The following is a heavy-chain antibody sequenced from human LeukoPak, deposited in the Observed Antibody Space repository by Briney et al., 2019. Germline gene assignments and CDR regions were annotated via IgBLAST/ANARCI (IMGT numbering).Heavy chain of an antibody. D-gene: IGHD6-13*01. CDR1: GFTFSSYE. Sequence: GGSLRLSCAASGFTFSSYEMNWVRQAPGKGLEWVSYISSSGSTICYADSVKGRFTISRDNAKNSLYLQMNSLRAEETAVYYCASMVAAAGTERGYWGQGTLVTVSS. V-gene: IGHV3-48*03. J-gene: IGHJ4*02. CDR3: ASMVAAAGTERGY. CDR2: ISSSGSTI.